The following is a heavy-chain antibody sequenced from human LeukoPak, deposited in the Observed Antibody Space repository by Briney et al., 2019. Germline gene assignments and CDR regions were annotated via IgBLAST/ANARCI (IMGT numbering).Heavy chain of an antibody. V-gene: IGHV1-24*01. D-gene: IGHD1-1*01. CDR3: ARHTTGYNSPRDSFNI. J-gene: IGHJ3*02. Sequence: GASVKVSCKVSGYTLTELSMHWVRQAPGKGLEWMGGFVPEDGETIYAQKFQGRVTMTEDTSTDTAYMELSSLRSEDTAVYYCARHTTGYNSPRDSFNIWGQGTMVTVSS. CDR1: GYTLTELS. CDR2: FVPEDGET.